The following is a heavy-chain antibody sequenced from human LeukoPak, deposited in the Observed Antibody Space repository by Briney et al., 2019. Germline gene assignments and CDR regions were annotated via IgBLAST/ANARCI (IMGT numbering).Heavy chain of an antibody. Sequence: PGGSLRLSXAASGFTFRSYAMSWVRQAPGKGLEWVSAISGSGFSTYYADSVKGRFAFSRDISKNRLYRHMNSLRGEDTARYYCAKDFAAAADTWFDPWGQGTLVTVSS. V-gene: IGHV3-23*01. J-gene: IGHJ5*02. CDR1: GFTFRSYA. D-gene: IGHD6-13*01. CDR2: ISGSGFST. CDR3: AKDFAAAADTWFDP.